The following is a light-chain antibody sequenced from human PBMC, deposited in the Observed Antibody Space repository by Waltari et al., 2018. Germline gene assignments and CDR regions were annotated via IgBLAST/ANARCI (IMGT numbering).Light chain of an antibody. CDR2: GTD. CDR1: QHVVGTY. V-gene: IGKV3-20*01. Sequence: EIVLTQSPGTLSLSPGERATLSCRASQHVVGTYLAWNQQKPGQAPRLLISGTDTRATGIPDRFTGSESGTDFTLTISRLEPEDFAVYYCQQYGNLPITFGQGTRLEIK. CDR3: QQYGNLPIT. J-gene: IGKJ5*01.